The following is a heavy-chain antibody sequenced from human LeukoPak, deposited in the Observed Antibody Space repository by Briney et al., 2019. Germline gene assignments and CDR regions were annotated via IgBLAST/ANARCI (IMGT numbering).Heavy chain of an antibody. CDR1: GFTVSSNY. CDR2: IYSGGST. D-gene: IGHD3-3*01. Sequence: GGSLRLSCAASGFTVSSNYMSWVRQAPGKGLEWVSVIYSGGSTCYADSVKGRFTISRDNSKNTLYLQMNSLRAEDTAVYYCARVSYDFWSGSSDYYGMDVWGQGTTVTVSS. J-gene: IGHJ6*02. V-gene: IGHV3-53*01. CDR3: ARVSYDFWSGSSDYYGMDV.